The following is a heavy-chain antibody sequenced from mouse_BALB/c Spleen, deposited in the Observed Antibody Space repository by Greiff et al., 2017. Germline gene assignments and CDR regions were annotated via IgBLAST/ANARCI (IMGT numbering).Heavy chain of an antibody. CDR1: GFSLTSYG. D-gene: IGHD2-2*01. CDR2: IWSGGST. J-gene: IGHJ2*01. Sequence: VQLVESGPGLVRPSQRLSITCTASGFSLTSYGVHWVRQCPGKGLEWLGVIWSGGSTDDNAAFISRLSISKDNSKSQVFFKMHSLQADDTAIYYCARKGGYDDYIDYWGQGTTLTVSS. CDR3: ARKGGYDDYIDY. V-gene: IGHV2-4-1*01.